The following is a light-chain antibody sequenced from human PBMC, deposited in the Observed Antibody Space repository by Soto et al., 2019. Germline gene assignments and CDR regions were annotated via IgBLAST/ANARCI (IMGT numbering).Light chain of an antibody. CDR3: CSYAGTLCV. Sequence: QPVLTHPASVTGVPRQSITISCTGTSSDVGSYNLVSWYQQHPGKAPKLMIYEVSKRPSGVSNRFSGSKSGNTASLTISGLQAEDEADYYCCSYAGTLCVFGTGTKVTVL. V-gene: IGLV2-23*02. CDR1: SSDVGSYNL. CDR2: EVS. J-gene: IGLJ1*01.